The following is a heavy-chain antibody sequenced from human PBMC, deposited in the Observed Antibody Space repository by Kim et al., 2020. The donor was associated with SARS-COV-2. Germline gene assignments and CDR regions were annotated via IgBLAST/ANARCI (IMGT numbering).Heavy chain of an antibody. V-gene: IGHV3-15*01. CDR1: GFTFSNAW. CDR2: IKSKTDGGTT. D-gene: IGHD5-12*01. J-gene: IGHJ3*02. CDR3: ATDIVATMFSNDDAFDI. Sequence: GGSLRLSCAASGFTFSNAWMSWVRQAPGKGLEWVGRIKSKTDGGTTDYAAPVKGRFTISRDDSKNTLYLQMNSLKTEDTAVYYCATDIVATMFSNDDAFDIWGQGTMVTVSS.